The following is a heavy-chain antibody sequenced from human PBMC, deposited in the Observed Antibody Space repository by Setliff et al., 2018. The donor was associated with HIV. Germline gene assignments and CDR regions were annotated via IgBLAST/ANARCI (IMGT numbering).Heavy chain of an antibody. J-gene: IGHJ6*03. CDR2: IYYSGST. D-gene: IGHD6-19*01. CDR3: ARVQVGGYSHYYFDV. Sequence: SETLSLTCSVSGGSVSSTSNYWGWIRQPPGKGLEWIGSIYYSGSTYYNPSLKSRVTISVDTSKNQFSLKLSSVTAADTAVYYCARVQVGGYSHYYFDVWGKGTTVTVSS. V-gene: IGHV4-39*01. CDR1: GGSVSSTSNY.